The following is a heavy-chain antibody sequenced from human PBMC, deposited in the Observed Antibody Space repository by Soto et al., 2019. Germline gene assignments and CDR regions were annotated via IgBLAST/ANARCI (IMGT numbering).Heavy chain of an antibody. D-gene: IGHD2-8*01. J-gene: IGHJ4*02. Sequence: PGGSLRLSCSGFGFNFSDYYMNWIRQSPVKGLEWVSSILSLESHKYYAASVMGRFSVSRDNAMRSLFLQMNNLRAEDTGIYFCATGLKDTSNRPSFDSWGPGTPVTVSS. CDR1: GFNFSDYY. CDR3: ATGLKDTSNRPSFDS. V-gene: IGHV3-11*01. CDR2: ILSLESHK.